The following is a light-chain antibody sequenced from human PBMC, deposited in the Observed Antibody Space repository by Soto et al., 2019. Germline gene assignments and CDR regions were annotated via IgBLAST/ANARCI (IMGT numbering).Light chain of an antibody. CDR1: QSISSY. V-gene: IGKV1-39*01. CDR3: QQSYSTLLT. J-gene: IGKJ4*01. Sequence: DIQMTQSPYSLSASVGDRVTITCRASQSISSYLNWYQQKPGKAPKLLIYAASSLQSGVPSRFSGSGSGTDFTLTISSLQPEDVATYYCQQSYSTLLTFGGGTKVELK. CDR2: AAS.